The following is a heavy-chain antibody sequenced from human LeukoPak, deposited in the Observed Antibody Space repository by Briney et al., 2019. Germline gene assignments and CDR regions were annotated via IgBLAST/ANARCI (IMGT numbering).Heavy chain of an antibody. V-gene: IGHV3-21*04. Sequence: SGGSLRLSCAASGFTFSSYSMTWVRQAPGKGLEWVSSIGSTSSYIYYADSVKGRFTISRDNSKNTLYLQMNSLRAEDTAVYYCAKGVIAAASTGRAFDYWGQGTLVTVSS. CDR3: AKGVIAAASTGRAFDY. D-gene: IGHD6-13*01. J-gene: IGHJ4*02. CDR1: GFTFSSYS. CDR2: IGSTSSYI.